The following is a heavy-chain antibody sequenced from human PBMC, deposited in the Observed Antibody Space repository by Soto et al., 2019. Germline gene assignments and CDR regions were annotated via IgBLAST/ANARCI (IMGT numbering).Heavy chain of an antibody. D-gene: IGHD1-26*01. CDR3: ARTHSGSYYSVFNY. J-gene: IGHJ4*02. CDR2: IYRSGTT. CDR1: NFFISSGYY. V-gene: IGHV4-38-2*01. Sequence: SETLSLTCVVSNFFISSGYYWGWIRQSPGKGLEWIASIYRSGTTSYNPSLKSRVTISVDPSKNQFSLMLTAVTAADTAVYYCARTHSGSYYSVFNYWGRGSLVTVSS.